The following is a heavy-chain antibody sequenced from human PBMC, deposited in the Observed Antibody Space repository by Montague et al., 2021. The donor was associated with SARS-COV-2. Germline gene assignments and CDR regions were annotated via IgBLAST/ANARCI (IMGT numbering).Heavy chain of an antibody. CDR3: ASTYYDILSGYYYRGDFDI. Sequence: SETLSLTCTVSGGSISSYYWSWIRQPPGKGLEWIWYIYYSGSTNYNPSLKSRVTISVDTSKNQFSLKLSSVTAADTAVYYCASTYYDILSGYYYRGDFDIWGQGTMVTVSS. V-gene: IGHV4-59*08. CDR1: GGSISSYY. J-gene: IGHJ3*02. D-gene: IGHD3-9*01. CDR2: IYYSGST.